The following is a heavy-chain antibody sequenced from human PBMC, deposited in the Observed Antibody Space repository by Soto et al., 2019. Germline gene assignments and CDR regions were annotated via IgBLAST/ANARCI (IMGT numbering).Heavy chain of an antibody. J-gene: IGHJ6*02. CDR2: ISYDGSNK. CDR3: ARPCIAAAGTWGSYYYGMDV. CDR1: GFTFSSYA. Sequence: GGSLRLSCAASGFTFSSYAMHWVRQAPGKGLEWVAVISYDGSNKYYADSVKGRFTISRDNSKNTLYLQMNSLRAEDTAVYYCARPCIAAAGTWGSYYYGMDVWGQGTTVTVSS. V-gene: IGHV3-30-3*01. D-gene: IGHD6-13*01.